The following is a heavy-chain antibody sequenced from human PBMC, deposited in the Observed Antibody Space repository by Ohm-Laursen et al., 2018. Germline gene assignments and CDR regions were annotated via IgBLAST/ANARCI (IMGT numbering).Heavy chain of an antibody. D-gene: IGHD5-12*01. CDR1: GFTVSSNY. CDR3: VGGYITVFHY. Sequence: SLRLSCSASGFTVSSNYMSWIRQAPGKGLEWVSYISSSGGTIHYADSVRGRFTISRDNAKNTLYLQMNSLGAEDTALYYCVGGYITVFHYWGQGTLVTVSS. J-gene: IGHJ4*02. CDR2: ISSSGGTI. V-gene: IGHV3-11*04.